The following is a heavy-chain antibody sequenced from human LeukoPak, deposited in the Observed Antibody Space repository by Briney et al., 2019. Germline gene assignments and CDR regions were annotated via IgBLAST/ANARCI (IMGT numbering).Heavy chain of an antibody. Sequence: GESLKISCKGSGYSFTSYWIGWVRQMPGKGLELMGIIYPGDSDTRYSPSFQGQVTISADKSISTAYLQWSSLKASDTAMYYCARSGLVSYYYYYGMDVWGQGTTVTVSS. J-gene: IGHJ6*02. D-gene: IGHD6-6*01. CDR2: IYPGDSDT. CDR1: GYSFTSYW. CDR3: ARSGLVSYYYYYGMDV. V-gene: IGHV5-51*01.